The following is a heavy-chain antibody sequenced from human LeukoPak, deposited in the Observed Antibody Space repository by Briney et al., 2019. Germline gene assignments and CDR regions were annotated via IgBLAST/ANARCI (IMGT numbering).Heavy chain of an antibody. V-gene: IGHV3-48*03. Sequence: GGSLRLSCAASGFTFSSYEMNWVRQAPGKGLEWVSYISSSGSTIYYADSVKGRFTISRDNAKNSLYLQMNSLRAKDTAVYYCARAGSGRSPDWFDPWAQGTLVTVSS. D-gene: IGHD1-26*01. CDR2: ISSSGSTI. CDR3: ARAGSGRSPDWFDP. J-gene: IGHJ5*02. CDR1: GFTFSSYE.